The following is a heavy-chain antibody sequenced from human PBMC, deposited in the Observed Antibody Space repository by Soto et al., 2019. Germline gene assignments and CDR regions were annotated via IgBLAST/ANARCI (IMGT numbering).Heavy chain of an antibody. Sequence: QVQLVESGGGVVQPGRSLRLSCTASGFTFSNYGMHWVRQAPGKGLKWVAVISYDGSNKYYADSVKGRFTISRDNSKNTLYLQMNRLRAEDTAVYYCARGRDYLGGDFDSWGQGTLVTVSS. CDR1: GFTFSNYG. V-gene: IGHV3-30*14. D-gene: IGHD3-16*01. CDR3: ARGRDYLGGDFDS. J-gene: IGHJ4*02. CDR2: ISYDGSNK.